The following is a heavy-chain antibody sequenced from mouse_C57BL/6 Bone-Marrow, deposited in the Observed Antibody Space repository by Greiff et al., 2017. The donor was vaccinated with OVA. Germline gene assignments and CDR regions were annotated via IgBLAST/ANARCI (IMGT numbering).Heavy chain of an antibody. CDR1: GFTFSSYG. D-gene: IGHD3-3*01. CDR2: ISSGGSYT. CDR3: ARKGP. V-gene: IGHV5-6*01. Sequence: EVKLVESGGDLVKPGGSLKLSCAASGFTFSSYGMSWVRQTPDKRLEWVATISSGGSYTYYPDSVKGRFTISRDNAKNTLYLQMSSLKSEDTAMYYCARKGPWGQGTSVTVSS. J-gene: IGHJ4*01.